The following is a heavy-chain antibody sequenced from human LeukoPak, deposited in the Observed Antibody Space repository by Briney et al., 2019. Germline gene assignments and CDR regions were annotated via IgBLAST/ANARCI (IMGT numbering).Heavy chain of an antibody. Sequence: SVKVSCKASGATFSSYGISWIRQSRGQGLEWMGGIVPMFGKSNYAQKFQGRLTITADESTNTAYMELTSLTFEDTAVYYCAREFEGHHPAFGDWGQGTLVTVSS. CDR1: GATFSSYG. V-gene: IGHV1-69*13. CDR2: IVPMFGKS. D-gene: IGHD3-10*01. CDR3: AREFEGHHPAFGD. J-gene: IGHJ4*02.